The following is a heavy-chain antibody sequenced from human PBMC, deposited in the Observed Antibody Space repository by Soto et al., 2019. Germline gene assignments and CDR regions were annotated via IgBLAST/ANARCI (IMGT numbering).Heavy chain of an antibody. Sequence: QITLKESGPTLVKPTQTLTLTCTFSGFSLSTSGVGVGWIRQPPGKALEWLALIYWDDDKRYSTSLKSRLTIPKDTSKNPVVLTMTNMDPVDTATYFCAHRRVDRYFDYWGQGTLGTVSS. D-gene: IGHD2-15*01. CDR2: IYWDDDK. J-gene: IGHJ4*02. V-gene: IGHV2-5*02. CDR3: AHRRVDRYFDY. CDR1: GFSLSTSGVG.